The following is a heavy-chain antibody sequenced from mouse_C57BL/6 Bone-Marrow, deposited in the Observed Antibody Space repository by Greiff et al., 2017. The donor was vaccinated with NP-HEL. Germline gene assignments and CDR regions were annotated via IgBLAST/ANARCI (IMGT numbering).Heavy chain of an antibody. CDR2: IHPNSGST. CDR3: ARTPRYSNYGND. V-gene: IGHV1-64*01. J-gene: IGHJ2*01. Sequence: QVQLQQPGAELVKPGASVKLSCKASGYTFTSYWMHWVKQRPGQGLEWIGMIHPNSGSTNYNEKFKSKATLTVDKSSSTAYMQLSSLTSEDSAVYYCARTPRYSNYGNDWGQGTTLTVSS. CDR1: GYTFTSYW. D-gene: IGHD2-5*01.